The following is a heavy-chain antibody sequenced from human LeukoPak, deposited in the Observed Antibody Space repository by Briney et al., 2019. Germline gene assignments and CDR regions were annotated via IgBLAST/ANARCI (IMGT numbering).Heavy chain of an antibody. V-gene: IGHV4-59*01. D-gene: IGHD1-26*01. Sequence: SETLSLTCTVSGGSISSYYWSWIRQPPGKGLEWIGYIYYSGSTNYNPSLKSRVTLSVDTSKNQFSLKLSSVTAADTAVYYCAGQWASYFDYWGQGTLVTVSS. J-gene: IGHJ4*02. CDR1: GGSISSYY. CDR3: AGQWASYFDY. CDR2: IYYSGST.